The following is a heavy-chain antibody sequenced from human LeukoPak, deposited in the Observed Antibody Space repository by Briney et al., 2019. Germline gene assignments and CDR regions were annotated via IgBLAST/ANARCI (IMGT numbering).Heavy chain of an antibody. V-gene: IGHV3-74*01. CDR3: ARGGFTYGPATLGALDI. Sequence: GGSLRLSCAASGFTFTDYWMHWVRQAPGKGLVWVSRISADGRMTDYEDSVKGRFTVSRDNAKNTLYLQMNRVRAEDTTVYYCARGGFTYGPATLGALDIWGQGTMVPVSS. J-gene: IGHJ3*02. D-gene: IGHD5-18*01. CDR2: ISADGRMT. CDR1: GFTFTDYW.